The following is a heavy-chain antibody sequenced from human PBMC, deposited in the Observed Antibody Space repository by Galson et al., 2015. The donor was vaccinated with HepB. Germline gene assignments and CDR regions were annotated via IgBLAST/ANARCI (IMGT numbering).Heavy chain of an antibody. D-gene: IGHD1-26*01. Sequence: SLRLSCAASGFTFSNYAMYWVRQAPGKGLEWVAVISYDGSNTYYADSVKGRFTISRDNSKNTLFLQMNRLRAEDTAVYYCVRDSWERRAGFDTWGQGTLVTVSS. CDR1: GFTFSNYA. V-gene: IGHV3-30-3*01. CDR3: VRDSWERRAGFDT. J-gene: IGHJ5*02. CDR2: ISYDGSNT.